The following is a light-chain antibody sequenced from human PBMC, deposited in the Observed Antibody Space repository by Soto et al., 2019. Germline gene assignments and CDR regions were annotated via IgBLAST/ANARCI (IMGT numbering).Light chain of an antibody. Sequence: QSALAQPRSVSGSPGQSVTISCTGTSSDVGGYKFVSWYQQHSGKAPKLMIYDVSQRPSGVPDRFPGSTSGNTASLTISGLQAEDEAEYYCCSYVGSDVFGTGTKVTVL. CDR1: SSDVGGYKF. J-gene: IGLJ1*01. CDR2: DVS. V-gene: IGLV2-11*01. CDR3: CSYVGSDV.